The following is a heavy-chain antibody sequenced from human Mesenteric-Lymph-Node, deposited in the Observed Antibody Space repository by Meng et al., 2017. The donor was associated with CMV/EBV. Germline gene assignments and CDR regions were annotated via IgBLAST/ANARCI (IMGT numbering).Heavy chain of an antibody. J-gene: IGHJ4*02. Sequence: GESLKISCAASGFTFSSYSMNWVRQAPGKGLEWVSSISSSSSYIYYADSVKGRFTISRDNAKNSLYLQMNSLRAEDTAVYYCARDLGYCSGGSCPGYWGQGTLVTVSS. CDR3: ARDLGYCSGGSCPGY. D-gene: IGHD2-15*01. V-gene: IGHV3-21*01. CDR2: ISSSSSYI. CDR1: GFTFSSYS.